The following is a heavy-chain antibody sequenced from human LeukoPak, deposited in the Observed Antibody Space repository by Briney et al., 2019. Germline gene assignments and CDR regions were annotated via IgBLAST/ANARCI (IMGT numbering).Heavy chain of an antibody. CDR2: IYHSGST. CDR1: GGSISSSNW. Sequence: SGTLSLTCAVSGGSISSSNWWSWVRQPPGKGLEWIGEIYHSGSTNYNPSLKSRVTISVDTSKNQFSLKLSSVTAADTAVYYCARGTTVTTYDYWGQGTLVTVSS. D-gene: IGHD4-17*01. J-gene: IGHJ4*02. CDR3: ARGTTVTTYDY. V-gene: IGHV4-4*02.